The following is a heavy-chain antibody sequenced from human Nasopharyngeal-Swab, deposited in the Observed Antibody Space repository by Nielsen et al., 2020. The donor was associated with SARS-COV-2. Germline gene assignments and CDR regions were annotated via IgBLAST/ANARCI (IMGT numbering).Heavy chain of an antibody. Sequence: SVKVSCKASGGAFSSYAISWVRQAPGQGLEWMGGIIPIFGTANYAQKFQGRVTITADESTSTAYMELSSLRSEDTAVYYCAREPDTAMVNRYYYYYMDVWGKGTTVTVSS. CDR1: GGAFSSYA. D-gene: IGHD5-18*01. CDR2: IIPIFGTA. J-gene: IGHJ6*03. V-gene: IGHV1-69*13. CDR3: AREPDTAMVNRYYYYYMDV.